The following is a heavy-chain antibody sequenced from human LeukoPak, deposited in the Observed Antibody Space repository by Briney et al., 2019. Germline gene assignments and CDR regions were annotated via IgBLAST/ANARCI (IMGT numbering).Heavy chain of an antibody. CDR3: AKGSYYDSSGSFYFDY. D-gene: IGHD3-22*01. J-gene: IGHJ4*02. CDR1: GFTFSSYA. V-gene: IGHV3-23*01. CDR2: ISGSGDNT. Sequence: GGSLRLSCAASGFTFSSYAMSWVRQAPGKGLEWVSGISGSGDNTYYADSVKGRFTISRDNSKNTLYVQVNSLGTEDTAAYYCAKGSYYDSSGSFYFDYWGQGTLVTISS.